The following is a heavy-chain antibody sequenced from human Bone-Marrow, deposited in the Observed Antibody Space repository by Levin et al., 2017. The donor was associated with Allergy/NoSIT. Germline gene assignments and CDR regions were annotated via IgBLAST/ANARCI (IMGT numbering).Heavy chain of an antibody. CDR3: AREPTGGLRYFDWLPNWFDP. D-gene: IGHD3-9*01. Sequence: SETLSLTCTVSGGSISSGSYYWSWIRQPAGKGLEWIGRIYTSGSTNYNPSLKSRVTISVDTSKNQFSLKLSSVTAADTAVYYCAREPTGGLRYFDWLPNWFDPWGQGTLVTVSS. J-gene: IGHJ5*02. CDR1: GGSISSGSYY. V-gene: IGHV4-61*02. CDR2: IYTSGST.